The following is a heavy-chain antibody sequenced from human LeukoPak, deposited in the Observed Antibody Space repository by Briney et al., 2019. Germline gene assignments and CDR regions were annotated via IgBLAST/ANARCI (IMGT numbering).Heavy chain of an antibody. D-gene: IGHD2-2*03. CDR3: ARPPSRGYSSSFEY. CDR2: IYPDESNI. Sequence: GESLKISCQGSGYSFPTYWIAWVRQLPGKGLEWMGIIYPDESNIRYSPSFQGQVTISADKSISTAYLQWSSLKASDTAMYYCARPPSRGYSSSFEYWGRGTLVTVSS. V-gene: IGHV5-51*01. J-gene: IGHJ4*02. CDR1: GYSFPTYW.